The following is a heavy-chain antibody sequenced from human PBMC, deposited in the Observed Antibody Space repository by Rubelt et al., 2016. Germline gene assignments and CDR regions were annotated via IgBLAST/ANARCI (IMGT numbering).Heavy chain of an antibody. CDR2: INHSGST. V-gene: IGHV4-34*01. D-gene: IGHD5-18*01. J-gene: IGHJ4*02. Sequence: QVQLQQWGAGLLKPSETLSLTCAVYGGSFSGYYWSWIRQPPGKGLEWIGEINHSGSTNYNPSLKGRVALSVERSTIPFSLKLSSVTVADTAVYYWARDGYSDGFWAGDYFDFWGQGTLVTVSS. CDR3: ARDGYSDGFWAGDYFDF. CDR1: GGSFSGYY.